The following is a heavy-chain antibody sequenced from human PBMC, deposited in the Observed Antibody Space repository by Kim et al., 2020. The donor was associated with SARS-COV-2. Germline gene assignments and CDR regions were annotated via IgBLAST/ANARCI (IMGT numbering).Heavy chain of an antibody. D-gene: IGHD5-12*01. CDR1: GFTFSSYG. CDR2: ISYDGSNK. Sequence: GGSLRLSCAASGFTFSSYGMHWVRQAPGKGLEWVAVISYDGSNKYYADSVKGRFTISRDNSKNTLYLQMNSLRAEDTAVYYCAKGVVATPEGYWGQGTLVTVSS. J-gene: IGHJ4*02. CDR3: AKGVVATPEGY. V-gene: IGHV3-30*18.